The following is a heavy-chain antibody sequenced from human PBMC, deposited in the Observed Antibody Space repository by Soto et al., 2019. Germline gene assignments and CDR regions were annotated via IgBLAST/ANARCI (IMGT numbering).Heavy chain of an antibody. J-gene: IGHJ4*02. Sequence: DVQLLEWGGGLVQPGGSLRLSCEASGFTFATYDMSWVRQTPGKGLEWVSGISGRGGTSYADSVKGRFTISRDNSKNTLSLQMNSLRVEDTAVYYCAKIPISSTWLDFDYWGQGTLVTVSS. CDR1: GFTFATYD. CDR3: AKIPISSTWLDFDY. CDR2: ISGRGGT. V-gene: IGHV3-23*01. D-gene: IGHD6-13*01.